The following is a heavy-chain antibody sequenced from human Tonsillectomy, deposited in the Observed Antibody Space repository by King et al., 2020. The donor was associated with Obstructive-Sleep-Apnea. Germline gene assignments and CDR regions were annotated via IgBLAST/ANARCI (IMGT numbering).Heavy chain of an antibody. Sequence: QVQLQQWGAGLLKPSETLSLTCAVYGGSFSGHSWSWIRQPPGKGLEWIGEINHSGSTNYNPSLESRVAISLDTSKNPFSLKLSSVTAADTAVYYCARRDDYWGQGTLVTVSS. V-gene: IGHV4-34*01. CDR3: ARRDDY. CDR1: GGSFSGHS. CDR2: INHSGST. J-gene: IGHJ4*02.